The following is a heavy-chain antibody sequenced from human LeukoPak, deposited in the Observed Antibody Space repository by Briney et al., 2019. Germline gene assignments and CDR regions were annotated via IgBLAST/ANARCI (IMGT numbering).Heavy chain of an antibody. CDR3: ARDKFIVKQQRGLAWFDP. D-gene: IGHD6-13*01. V-gene: IGHV1-2*02. Sequence: GASVKVSCKASGYTFTGYYMHWVRQAPGQGLEWMGWINPNSGGTNYAQKFQGRVTMTRDTSISTAYMELSRLRSDDTAVYYCARDKFIVKQQRGLAWFDPWGQGTLVTASS. CDR1: GYTFTGYY. CDR2: INPNSGGT. J-gene: IGHJ5*02.